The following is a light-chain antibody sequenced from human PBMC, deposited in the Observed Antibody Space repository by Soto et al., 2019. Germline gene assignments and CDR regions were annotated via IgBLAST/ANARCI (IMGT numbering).Light chain of an antibody. CDR3: QQLNDRRFS. J-gene: IGKJ2*01. CDR2: AAS. V-gene: IGKV1-9*01. CDR1: QGNNSF. Sequence: QLTQSPSSLSASVGDRVTISCRASQGNNSFVAWYQQKSGKAPKLLIYAASTLQSGVPSRFSGSGSGTDFTLTISSLQPEDFATYYCQQLNDRRFSFGQGTKLDIK.